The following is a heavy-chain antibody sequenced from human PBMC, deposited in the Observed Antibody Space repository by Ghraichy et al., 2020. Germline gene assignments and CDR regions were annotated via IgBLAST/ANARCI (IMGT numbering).Heavy chain of an antibody. J-gene: IGHJ4*02. CDR1: GGSISSGGYY. CDR3: ARVVFDRFEIDS. CDR2: ISHSGST. Sequence: SETLSLTCTVSGGSISSGGYYWTWIRQHPGKGLEWIGYISHSGSTYNSPSLKSGVIMSVDTSKNQFSLKLTSVTAADTAVFYCARVVFDRFEIDSWGQGTLVTVSS. D-gene: IGHD3-10*01. V-gene: IGHV4-31*03.